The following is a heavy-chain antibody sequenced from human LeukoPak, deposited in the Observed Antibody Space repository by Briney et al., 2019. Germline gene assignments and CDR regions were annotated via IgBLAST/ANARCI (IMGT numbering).Heavy chain of an antibody. V-gene: IGHV3-21*01. CDR3: ARALTRDALDL. CDR1: GITFTSSA. CDR2: INNVASHI. Sequence: GGSLRLSCAASGITFTSSAMSWVRQAPGKGLEWVSSINNVASHIYYAASVRGRFTISRDDAKNSLYLQMNSLRVEDTAVYYCARALTRDALDLWGQGTMVTVSS. J-gene: IGHJ3*01.